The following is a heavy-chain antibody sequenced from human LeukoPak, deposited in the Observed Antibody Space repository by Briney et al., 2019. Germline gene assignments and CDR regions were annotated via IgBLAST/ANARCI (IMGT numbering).Heavy chain of an antibody. CDR3: ASMLRIAARPTYLDY. J-gene: IGHJ4*02. D-gene: IGHD6-6*01. CDR1: DGSIISISYY. V-gene: IGHV4-39*07. CDR2: IYYSGST. Sequence: SETLSLTCTDSDGSIISISYYWGWIRQPPGEGLEWIGSIYYSGSTYYNPSLKSRVTISVDTSKNQFSLKLSSLTAADTAVYYCASMLRIAARPTYLDYWGQGTLVTVSS.